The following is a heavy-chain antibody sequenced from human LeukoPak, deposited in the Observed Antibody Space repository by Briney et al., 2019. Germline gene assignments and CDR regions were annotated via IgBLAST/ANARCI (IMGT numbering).Heavy chain of an antibody. Sequence: SETLSLTCTVSGGSISSYYWSWIRQPPGKGLEWIGYIYYSGSTNYNPSLKSRVTISVDTSKNQFSLKLSSVTAADTAVYYCAKDLGFEMATGELFDIWGQGTMVTVSS. J-gene: IGHJ3*02. CDR2: IYYSGST. V-gene: IGHV4-59*12. CDR3: AKDLGFEMATGELFDI. D-gene: IGHD1-26*01. CDR1: GGSISSYY.